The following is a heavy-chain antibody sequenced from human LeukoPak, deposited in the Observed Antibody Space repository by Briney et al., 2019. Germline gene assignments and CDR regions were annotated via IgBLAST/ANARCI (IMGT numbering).Heavy chain of an antibody. J-gene: IGHJ3*02. V-gene: IGHV3-23*01. CDR1: GFTFSSYG. CDR2: ISGSGGST. D-gene: IGHD3-3*01. Sequence: TGGSLRLSCAASGFTFSSYGMSWVRQAPGKGLEWVSAISGSGGSTYYADSVKGRFTISRDNSKNKLYLQMNSLRAEDTAVYYCAKDRGVVIDAFDIWGQGAMVTVSS. CDR3: AKDRGVVIDAFDI.